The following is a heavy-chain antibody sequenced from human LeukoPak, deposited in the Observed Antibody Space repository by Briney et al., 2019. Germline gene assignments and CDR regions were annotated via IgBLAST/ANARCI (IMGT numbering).Heavy chain of an antibody. CDR2: IIPIFGTA. V-gene: IGHV1-69*01. J-gene: IGHJ5*02. Sequence: SVKVSCKASGGTFSNYAISWVRQAPGQGLEWMGGIIPIFGTANYTQKFQGRVTITADESTSIAYMELTSIRSPDTAVYYCAIGEWTGGDQYRGFDPWGQGTLVSVSS. D-gene: IGHD4-17*01. CDR1: GGTFSNYA. CDR3: AIGEWTGGDQYRGFDP.